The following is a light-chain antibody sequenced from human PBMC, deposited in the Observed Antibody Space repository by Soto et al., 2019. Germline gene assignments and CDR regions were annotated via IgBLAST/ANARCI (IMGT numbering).Light chain of an antibody. CDR2: EGS. Sequence: QSVLTQPASVSGSPGQSITISCTGNSSDVGSYNLVSWYQQHPGKAPKLMIYEGSKRPSGVSNRFSGSKSGNTASLTISGLQDEDEADYYCCSYAGSSTFVFGTGTKVTVL. J-gene: IGLJ1*01. CDR1: SSDVGSYNL. V-gene: IGLV2-23*03. CDR3: CSYAGSSTFV.